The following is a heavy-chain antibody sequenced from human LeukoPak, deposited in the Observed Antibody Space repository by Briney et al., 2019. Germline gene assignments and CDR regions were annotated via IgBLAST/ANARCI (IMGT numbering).Heavy chain of an antibody. CDR2: MNPNSGNT. J-gene: IGHJ5*02. CDR3: ARASYQLLYRGVWFDP. V-gene: IGHV1-8*01. CDR1: GYTLTSYD. D-gene: IGHD2-2*02. Sequence: GASVTLSCKPSGYTLTSYDINWVRQAPGQALEWIGWMNPNSGNTGYAQKFQARVTMTRNTSISTAYMDLTSLRSEDTAVYSCARASYQLLYRGVWFDPWGQGTPVTVSS.